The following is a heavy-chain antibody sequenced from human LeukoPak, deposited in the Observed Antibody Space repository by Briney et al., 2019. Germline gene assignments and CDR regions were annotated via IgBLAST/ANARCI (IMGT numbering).Heavy chain of an antibody. Sequence: SETLSLTCAVYGGSFSGYYWSWIRQPPGKGLEWIGYIYYSGSTNYNPSLKSRVTISVDTSKNQFSLKLSSVTAADTAVYYCARYSSSSGRWFDPWGQGTLVTVSS. J-gene: IGHJ5*02. D-gene: IGHD6-6*01. CDR1: GGSFSGYY. CDR3: ARYSSSSGRWFDP. CDR2: IYYSGST. V-gene: IGHV4-59*01.